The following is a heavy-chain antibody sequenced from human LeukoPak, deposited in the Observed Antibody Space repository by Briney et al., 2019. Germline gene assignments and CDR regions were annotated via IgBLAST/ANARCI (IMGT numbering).Heavy chain of an antibody. CDR1: GYTFTSYY. V-gene: IGHV1-2*02. D-gene: IGHD3-16*01. Sequence: ASVKVSCKASGYTFTSYYLYWVRQAPGQGLEWMGWINPNSGGTNYAQKFQGRVTMTRDTSISTTYMELSRLRSDDTAVYYCARDSLGILDFDYWGQGTLVTVSS. CDR2: INPNSGGT. CDR3: ARDSLGILDFDY. J-gene: IGHJ4*02.